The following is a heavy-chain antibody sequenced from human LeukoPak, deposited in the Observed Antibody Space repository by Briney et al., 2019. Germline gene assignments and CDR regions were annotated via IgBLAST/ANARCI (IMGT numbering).Heavy chain of an antibody. Sequence: GGSLRLSCTASGFTFTNSWMSWVRLAPGKGLEWVATIRSDASYRHYADSVRRRFTISRDNAKSSLYLEMNTLRVDDTAVYYCADLGYSDCGQGTLVTVSS. J-gene: IGHJ4*02. D-gene: IGHD5-18*01. CDR1: GFTFTNSW. CDR2: IRSDASYR. V-gene: IGHV3-7*01. CDR3: ADLGYSD.